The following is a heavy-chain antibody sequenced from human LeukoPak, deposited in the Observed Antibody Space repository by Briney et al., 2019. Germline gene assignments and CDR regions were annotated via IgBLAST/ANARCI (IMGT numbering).Heavy chain of an antibody. CDR2: VNPNSGDT. CDR1: GYTFTGYY. CDR3: ARDAFVQEGCLDY. Sequence: GASVKVSCKASGYTFTGYYLHWVRQAPGQGLEWMGCVNPNSGDTNYAQKFQGSVTMTRDTSISTAYMELSSLRSEDTAVYYCARDAFVQEGCLDYWGQGTLVTVSS. J-gene: IGHJ4*02. V-gene: IGHV1-2*02. D-gene: IGHD6-6*01.